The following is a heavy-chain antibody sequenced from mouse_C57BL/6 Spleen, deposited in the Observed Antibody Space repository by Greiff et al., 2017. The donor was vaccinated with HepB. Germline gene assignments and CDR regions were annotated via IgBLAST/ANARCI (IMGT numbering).Heavy chain of an antibody. CDR3: TRELSPHYYGRIFDD. J-gene: IGHJ2*01. D-gene: IGHD1-1*01. CDR2: ISSGGDYI. CDR1: GFTFSSYA. V-gene: IGHV5-9-1*02. Sequence: EVQRVESGEGLVKPGGSLKLSCAASGFTFSSYAMSWVRQTPEKRLEWVAYISSGGDYIYYADTVKGRFTISRDNARNTLYLQMSSLKSEDTAMDYCTRELSPHYYGRIFDDWGQGTTLTVSS.